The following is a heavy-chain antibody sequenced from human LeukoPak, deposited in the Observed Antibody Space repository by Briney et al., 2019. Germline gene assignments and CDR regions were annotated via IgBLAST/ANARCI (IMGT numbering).Heavy chain of an antibody. V-gene: IGHV3-11*01. CDR3: ASSRVYRSSWYDYFDN. CDR2: ISTTATTI. CDR1: GFTFSDYY. J-gene: IGHJ4*02. D-gene: IGHD6-13*01. Sequence: GGSLRLSCAASGFTFSDYYMSWIRQAPGKGLEWVSYISTTATTIYYADSVKGRFTISRDNAKNSLYLQMNSLSSEDTAVYYCASSRVYRSSWYDYFDNWGQGTLVTVSS.